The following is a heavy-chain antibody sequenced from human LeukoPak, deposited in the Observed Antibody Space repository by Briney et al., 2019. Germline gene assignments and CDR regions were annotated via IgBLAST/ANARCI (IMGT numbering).Heavy chain of an antibody. Sequence: KPSETLSLTCTVSGGPISNYYWNWIRQPAGKGLQWIGHISTSGSTNYSPSLKSRVTMSIDTSKNQFSLNLSSVTAADTAVYYCARGASGSSLSGFDIWGQGTMVTASS. D-gene: IGHD1-26*01. CDR2: ISTSGST. CDR3: ARGASGSSLSGFDI. J-gene: IGHJ3*02. CDR1: GGPISNYY. V-gene: IGHV4-4*07.